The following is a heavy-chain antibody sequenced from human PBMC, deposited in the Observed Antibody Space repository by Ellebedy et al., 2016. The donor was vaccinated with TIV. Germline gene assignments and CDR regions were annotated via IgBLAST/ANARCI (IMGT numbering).Heavy chain of an antibody. J-gene: IGHJ4*02. CDR2: ITYSGST. CDR3: AKGRGGGSDSSAPRYYFDY. CDR1: GASVSSYF. V-gene: IGHV4-59*02. Sequence: MPSETLSLTCTVSGASVSSYFWSWIRQSPGKGLEWIGYITYSGSTHYSPSLRSRVTMSRDPSKNSFSLHLDSVATTDTAIYYCAKGRGGGSDSSAPRYYFDYWGLGTLVTVSS. D-gene: IGHD3-22*01.